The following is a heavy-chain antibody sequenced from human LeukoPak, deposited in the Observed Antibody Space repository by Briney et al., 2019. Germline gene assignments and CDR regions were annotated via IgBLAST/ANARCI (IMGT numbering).Heavy chain of an antibody. CDR3: ARAYCSSTSCFFDY. CDR1: GFTFNTYD. V-gene: IGHV3-23*01. D-gene: IGHD2-2*01. Sequence: PGGSLRLSCAASGFTFNTYDMSWVRQAPGKGLVWVSGVSGSGGSTYYADSVKGRFTISRDNSKNTLYLQMNSLRAEDTAVYYCARAYCSSTSCFFDYWGQGTLVTVSS. CDR2: VSGSGGST. J-gene: IGHJ4*02.